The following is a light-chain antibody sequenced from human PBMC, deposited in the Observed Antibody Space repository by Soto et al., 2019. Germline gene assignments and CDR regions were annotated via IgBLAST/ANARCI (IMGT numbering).Light chain of an antibody. CDR1: QSVSSNY. CDR3: QQYGSSPLK. J-gene: IGKJ1*01. V-gene: IGKV3-20*01. Sequence: THSPCFRSASVGGGGTRSYRASQSVSSNYLAWYQQKPGQAPRLLIYGASSRATGIPDRLSGSGSGTDFTLTISRLEPEDFAVYYCQQYGSSPLKFGQGNKGAIK. CDR2: GAS.